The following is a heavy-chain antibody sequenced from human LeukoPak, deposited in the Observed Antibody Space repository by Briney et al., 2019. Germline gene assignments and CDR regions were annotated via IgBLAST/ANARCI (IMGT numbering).Heavy chain of an antibody. V-gene: IGHV3-30*04. Sequence: GGSLRLSCAASGFTFSSYAMHWVRQAPGKGLEWVAVISYDGSNKYYADSVKGRFTISRDNSKNTLYLQMNSLRAEDTAVYYCAKGKGNWNDGILDYWGQGTLVTVSS. CDR1: GFTFSSYA. D-gene: IGHD1-1*01. CDR3: AKGKGNWNDGILDY. CDR2: ISYDGSNK. J-gene: IGHJ4*02.